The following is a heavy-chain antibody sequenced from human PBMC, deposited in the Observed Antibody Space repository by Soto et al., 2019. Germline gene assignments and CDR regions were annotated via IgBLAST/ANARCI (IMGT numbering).Heavy chain of an antibody. V-gene: IGHV3-23*01. CDR3: AKALEGVYYYDSSGLVYYFDY. CDR2: ISGSGGST. CDR1: GFTFSSYA. Sequence: GGSLRLSCAASGFTFSSYAMSWVRQAPGKGLEWVSAISGSGGSTYYADSVKGRFTISRDNSKNTLYLQMNSLRAEDTAVYYCAKALEGVYYYDSSGLVYYFDYWGQGTLVTFS. J-gene: IGHJ4*02. D-gene: IGHD3-22*01.